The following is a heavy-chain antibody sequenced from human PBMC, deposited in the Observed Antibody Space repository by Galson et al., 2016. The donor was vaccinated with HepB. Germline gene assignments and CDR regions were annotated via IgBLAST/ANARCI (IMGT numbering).Heavy chain of an antibody. D-gene: IGHD1-26*01. V-gene: IGHV3-30*03. CDR2: ISYDSSTK. CDR1: GFTFSNYA. CDR3: ARDTRPKGYFYGMDV. Sequence: SLRLSCAASGFTFSNYAMHWVRQAPGKGLEWVAVISYDSSTKYYAGSVRGRLTISRDNSKDALYLQMNSLTPKDTAVYYCARDTRPKGYFYGMDVWGQGTTVTVSS. J-gene: IGHJ6*02.